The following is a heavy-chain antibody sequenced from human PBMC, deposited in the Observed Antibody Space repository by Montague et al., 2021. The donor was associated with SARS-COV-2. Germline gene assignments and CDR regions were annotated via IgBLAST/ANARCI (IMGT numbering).Heavy chain of an antibody. CDR1: GGSFSGYY. D-gene: IGHD4-17*01. CDR3: ARGRVRFLY. Sequence: SETLSLTCAVYGGSFSGYYWSWIRQPPGKGLEWIGEINHSGSTNYNPSLKSRVTISVDTSKNQFSLKPSSVTAADTAVYYCARGRVRFLYWGQGTLVTVSS. J-gene: IGHJ4*02. V-gene: IGHV4-34*01. CDR2: INHSGST.